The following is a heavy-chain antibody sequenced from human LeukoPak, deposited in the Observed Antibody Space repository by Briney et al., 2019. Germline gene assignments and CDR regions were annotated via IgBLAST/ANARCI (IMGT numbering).Heavy chain of an antibody. V-gene: IGHV1-2*06. D-gene: IGHD2-15*01. CDR2: INPNSGGT. J-gene: IGHJ4*02. CDR1: GYTFTCYY. Sequence: ASVKVSCKASGYTFTCYYMHWVRQAPGQGLEWMGRINPNSGGTNYAQKFQGRVTMTRDTSISTAYMELSRLRSDDTAVYYCARGCSGGSCYDYWGQGTLVTVSS. CDR3: ARGCSGGSCYDY.